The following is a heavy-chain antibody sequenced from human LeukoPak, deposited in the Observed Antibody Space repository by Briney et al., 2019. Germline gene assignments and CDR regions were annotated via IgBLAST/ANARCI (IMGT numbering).Heavy chain of an antibody. CDR3: AKDQGGNYYGMDV. CDR1: GFTFSSYG. V-gene: IGHV3-30*18. CDR2: ISYDGSNK. J-gene: IGHJ6*02. Sequence: GGSLRLSCAASGFTFSSYGMHWVRQAPGKGLEWVAVISYDGSNKYYADSVEGRFTISRDNSKNTLYLQMNSLRAEDTAVYYCAKDQGGNYYGMDVWGQGTTVTVSS.